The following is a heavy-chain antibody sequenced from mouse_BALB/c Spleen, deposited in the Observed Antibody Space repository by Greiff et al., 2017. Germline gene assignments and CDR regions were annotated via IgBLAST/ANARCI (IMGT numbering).Heavy chain of an antibody. CDR1: GYAFTNYL. Sequence: QVQLQQSGAELVRPGTSVKVSCKASGYAFTNYLIEWVKQRPGQGLEWIGVINPGSGGTNYNEKFKGKATLTADKSSSTAYMQLSSLTSDDSAVYCCARDYYGSSSPFAYWGQGTLVTVSA. D-gene: IGHD1-1*01. CDR2: INPGSGGT. V-gene: IGHV1-54*01. J-gene: IGHJ3*01. CDR3: ARDYYGSSSPFAY.